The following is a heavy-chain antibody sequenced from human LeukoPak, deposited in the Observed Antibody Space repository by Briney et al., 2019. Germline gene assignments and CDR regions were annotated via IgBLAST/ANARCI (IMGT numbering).Heavy chain of an antibody. V-gene: IGHV6-1*01. CDR2: TYYRSKWYN. D-gene: IGHD3-22*01. CDR1: GDSFSSNSAA. CDR3: ARDPYYYDTRKDLFDY. Sequence: SQTLSLTCAISGDSFSSNSAAWNWIRQSPSRGLEWLGRTYYRSKWYNDYAVSAKSRITINPDTSKNQFSLQLNSVTPEDTAVYYCARDPYYYDTRKDLFDYWGQGTLVTVSS. J-gene: IGHJ4*02.